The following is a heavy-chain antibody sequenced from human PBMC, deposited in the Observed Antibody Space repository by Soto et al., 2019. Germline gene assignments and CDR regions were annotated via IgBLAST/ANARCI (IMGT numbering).Heavy chain of an antibody. J-gene: IGHJ4*02. CDR3: ARDRYDRYGYLSY. CDR1: GVTFSSYN. V-gene: IGHV3-48*02. Sequence: PGGSLRLSCEASGVTFSSYNMNWVRQAPGKGLEWVAYISSSSRTIHYADSVKGRFTISRDNAKNSVFLQMNRLRDEDTAVYYCARDRYDRYGYLSYWALGTRVTVS. CDR2: ISSSSRTI. D-gene: IGHD3-16*02.